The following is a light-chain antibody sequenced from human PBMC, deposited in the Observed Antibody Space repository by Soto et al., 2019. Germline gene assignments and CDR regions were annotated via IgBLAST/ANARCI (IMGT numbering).Light chain of an antibody. CDR2: DAS. CDR3: QQYTSYSRA. CDR1: QSISHF. Sequence: DIQMTQSPSTLSASLGDRVTITCLASQSISHFLAWYQQKPGKVPKLLIYDASNLGSGVPSRFSGSGSGTDFTLTISGLQPDDFTTYYCQQYTSYSRAFGQGTKVDI. V-gene: IGKV1-5*01. J-gene: IGKJ1*01.